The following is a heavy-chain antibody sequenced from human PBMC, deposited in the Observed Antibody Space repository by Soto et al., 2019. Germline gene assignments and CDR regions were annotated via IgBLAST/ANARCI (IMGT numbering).Heavy chain of an antibody. CDR1: GYSFTNYG. V-gene: IGHV1-18*01. D-gene: IGHD6-19*01. CDR3: ARDRGVAPPVAGNTHYYYYMDV. Sequence: QDRLVQSGVEVKKPGASVRVSCKASGYSFTNYGITWVRQAPGQGFEWMGWISAYNGNTNYAQKFQGRVTLTTDASTSTAYLEWRSLRSDDTGVYYCARDRGVAPPVAGNTHYYYYMDVWGKGTTVTVSS. CDR2: ISAYNGNT. J-gene: IGHJ6*03.